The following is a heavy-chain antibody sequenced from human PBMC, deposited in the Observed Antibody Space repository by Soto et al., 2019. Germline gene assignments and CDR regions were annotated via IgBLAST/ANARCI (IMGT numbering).Heavy chain of an antibody. Sequence: QVQLVQSGAEVKKPGASVKVSCKASGYTFTDYYMHWVRQAPGQGLEWMGWINPNSGVTNYAQKFQGRVTMTRDTSISTAYMELSRLLSDDTAVYYCAGDLGTRWGDWGQGTLVTVSS. CDR3: AGDLGTRWGD. D-gene: IGHD3-16*01. J-gene: IGHJ4*02. CDR2: INPNSGVT. V-gene: IGHV1-2*02. CDR1: GYTFTDYY.